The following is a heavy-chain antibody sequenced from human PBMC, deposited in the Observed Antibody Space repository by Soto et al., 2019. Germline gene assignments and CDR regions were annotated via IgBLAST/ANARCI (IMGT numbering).Heavy chain of an antibody. CDR3: ASLISGTTSFWFDP. J-gene: IGHJ5*02. CDR1: GGSVSSGSYY. CDR2: IYYSGST. D-gene: IGHD1-7*01. V-gene: IGHV4-61*01. Sequence: QVQLQESGPGLVKPSETLSLTCAVSGGSVSSGSYYWSWIRQPPGEGLEWIGHIYYSGSTNYNPSPKSRVTISVDTSKSQFSLRLSSVTAADTAVYYCASLISGTTSFWFDPWGQGTLVTVSS.